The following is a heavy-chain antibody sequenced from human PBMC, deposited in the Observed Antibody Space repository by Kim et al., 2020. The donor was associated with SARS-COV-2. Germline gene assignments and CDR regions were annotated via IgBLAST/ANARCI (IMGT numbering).Heavy chain of an antibody. CDR1: SDSISSYY. V-gene: IGHV4-59*01. CDR3: TRSEGRGSWHQFDY. J-gene: IGHJ4*02. CDR2: IYYSGST. Sequence: SETLSLTCTVSSDSISSYYWSWIRQLPGKGLEWLGYIYYSGSTDYNHSLKSRVTISWDTSKNQFSLDVTSVSAADTAVYYCTRSEGRGSWHQFDYWGQGMLVTVSS. D-gene: IGHD6-13*01.